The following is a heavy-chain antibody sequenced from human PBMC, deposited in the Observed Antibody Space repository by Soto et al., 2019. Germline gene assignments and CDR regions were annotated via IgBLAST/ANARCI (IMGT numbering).Heavy chain of an antibody. CDR3: ARLEGGGAFDI. V-gene: IGHV4-30-2*01. J-gene: IGHJ3*02. Sequence: SETLSPTCAVSGGSISSGGYSWSWIRQPPGKGLEWIGYIYHSGSTYYNPSLKSRVTISVDRSKNQFSLKLSSVTAADTAVYYCARLEGGGAFDIWGQGTMVTVSS. D-gene: IGHD2-15*01. CDR2: IYHSGST. CDR1: GGSISSGGYS.